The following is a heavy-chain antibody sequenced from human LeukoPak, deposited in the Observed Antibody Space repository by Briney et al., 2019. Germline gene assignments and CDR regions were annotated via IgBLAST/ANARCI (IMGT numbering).Heavy chain of an antibody. J-gene: IGHJ4*02. CDR3: ARGVGLDY. CDR2: IYHSGST. Sequence: SETLSLTCTVSGYSISSGYYWGWIRPPPGKGLEWIGSIYHSGSTYYNPSLKSRVTISVDTSKNQFSLKLSSVTAADTAVYYCARGVGLDYWGQGTLVTVSS. V-gene: IGHV4-38-2*02. D-gene: IGHD1-26*01. CDR1: GYSISSGYY.